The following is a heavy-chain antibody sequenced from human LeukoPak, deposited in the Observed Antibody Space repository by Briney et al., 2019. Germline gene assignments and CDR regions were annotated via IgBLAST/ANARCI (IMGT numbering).Heavy chain of an antibody. D-gene: IGHD6-13*01. CDR2: IYYSGST. V-gene: IGHV4-39*01. J-gene: IGHJ4*02. CDR3: ARTISSSWVDY. CDR1: GGSISSSSYY. Sequence: SETLSLTCTVSGGSISSSSYYWGWIRQPPGKGLEWMGSIYYSGSTYYSPSLKSRVTISVDTSKNQFSLKLSSVAAADTAVYYCARTISSSWVDYWGQGTLVTVSS.